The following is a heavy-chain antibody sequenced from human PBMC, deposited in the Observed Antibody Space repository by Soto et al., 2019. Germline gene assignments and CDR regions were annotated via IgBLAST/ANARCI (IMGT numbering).Heavy chain of an antibody. Sequence: ASVKVSCKASGYTFTSYAMHWVRQAPGQRLEWMGWINAGNGNTKYSQKFQGRVTITRDTSASTAYMELSSLRSEDTAVYYCARVPGGLYYYYGMDGWGQGTTVTVSS. CDR2: INAGNGNT. D-gene: IGHD1-26*01. V-gene: IGHV1-3*01. CDR3: ARVPGGLYYYYGMDG. CDR1: GYTFTSYA. J-gene: IGHJ6*02.